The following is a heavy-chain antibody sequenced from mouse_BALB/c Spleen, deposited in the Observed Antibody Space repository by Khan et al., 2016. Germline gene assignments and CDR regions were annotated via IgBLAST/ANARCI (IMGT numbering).Heavy chain of an antibody. CDR1: GYSITSDYA. CDR3: ARDYYGSSFFDY. Sequence: EVQLEESGPGLVKPSQSLSLTCSVTGYSITSDYAWNWLRQFPGSKLEWMGYITYSGSTSYNPSLKSRISITRDTSKNQFFLQLNSVTNEDTAACYRARDYYGSSFFDYWGQGTLVTVSA. V-gene: IGHV3-2*02. CDR2: ITYSGST. D-gene: IGHD1-1*01. J-gene: IGHJ3*01.